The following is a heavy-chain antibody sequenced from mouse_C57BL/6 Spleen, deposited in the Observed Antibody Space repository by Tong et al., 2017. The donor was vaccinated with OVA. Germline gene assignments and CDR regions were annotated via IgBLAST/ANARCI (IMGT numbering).Heavy chain of an antibody. CDR1: GYAFTNYL. CDR3: ARATVVAERNAMDY. V-gene: IGHV1-54*01. D-gene: IGHD1-1*01. Sequence: VQLQGSGAELVRPGTSVKVSCKASGYAFTNYLIEWVKQRPGQGLEWIGVINPGSGGTNYNEKFKGKATLTADKSSSTAYMQLSSLTSEDSAVYFCARATVVAERNAMDYWGQGTSVTVSS. CDR2: INPGSGGT. J-gene: IGHJ4*01.